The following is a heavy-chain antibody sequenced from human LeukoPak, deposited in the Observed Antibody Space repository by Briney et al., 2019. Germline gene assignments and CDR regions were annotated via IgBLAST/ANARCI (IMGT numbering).Heavy chain of an antibody. D-gene: IGHD3-9*01. V-gene: IGHV1-69*13. CDR3: ARGSPLRYFDWLCDY. Sequence: SVKVSCKASGGTFSSYAISWVRHAPGQGLEWMGGIIPIFGTANYAQKFQGRVTITADESTSTAYMELSSLRSEDTAVYYCARGSPLRYFDWLCDYWGQGTLVTVSS. J-gene: IGHJ4*02. CDR2: IIPIFGTA. CDR1: GGTFSSYA.